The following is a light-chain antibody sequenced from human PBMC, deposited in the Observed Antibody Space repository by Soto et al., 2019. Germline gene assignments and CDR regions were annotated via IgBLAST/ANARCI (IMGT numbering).Light chain of an antibody. J-gene: IGKJ1*01. CDR2: DAS. Sequence: DIQITQSPASLSASVGDRVTITCQASQDISNYLNWYQQKPGKAPKLLIYDASNLETGVPSRFSGRGSGTNFTLTISSLQPEDFATYYCIQDFISPLTVGQGTKVDIK. V-gene: IGKV1-33*01. CDR1: QDISNY. CDR3: IQDFISPLT.